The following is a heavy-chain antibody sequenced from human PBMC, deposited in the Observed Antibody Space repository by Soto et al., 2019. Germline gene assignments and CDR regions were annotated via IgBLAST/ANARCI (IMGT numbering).Heavy chain of an antibody. CDR3: ARASYYVGYNDN. CDR1: GGFIRSGDHY. Sequence: QVQLQESGPGLVKPSQTLSLTCTVSGGFIRSGDHYWSWIRQPPGKGLEWMGYIYFTGNTYYNPSLKSPLTISVDTAKSQFSLKLSSVTAADTAVYYCARASYYVGYNDNWGQGTLVTVSS. J-gene: IGHJ4*02. D-gene: IGHD3-16*01. V-gene: IGHV4-30-4*01. CDR2: IYFTGNT.